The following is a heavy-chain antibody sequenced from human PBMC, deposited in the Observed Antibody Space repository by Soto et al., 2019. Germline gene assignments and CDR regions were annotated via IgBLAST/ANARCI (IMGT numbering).Heavy chain of an antibody. V-gene: IGHV4-39*01. Sequence: SETLSLTCTVPGGSITSSTYYWGWIRQPPGKGLEWIGSISDSGSTYYNPSLKSRVSMSVDTSKNQFSLKLSSVTAADTAVYYCARHVRPSFDYWGQGTLVTVSS. CDR3: ARHVRPSFDY. J-gene: IGHJ4*02. CDR2: ISDSGST. CDR1: GGSITSSTYY.